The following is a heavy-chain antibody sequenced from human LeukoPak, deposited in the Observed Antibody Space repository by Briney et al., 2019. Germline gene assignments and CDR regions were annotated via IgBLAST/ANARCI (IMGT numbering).Heavy chain of an antibody. D-gene: IGHD3-10*01. CDR1: GFTFSSYE. CDR3: ARDVASYYYRSGSGHYYYGMDV. CDR2: ISSSGSTI. J-gene: IGHJ6*02. V-gene: IGHV3-48*03. Sequence: GGSLRLSCAASGFTFSSYEMNWIRQAPGRGLEWVSYISSSGSTIYYADSVKGRFTISRDNAKNSLYLQMNSLRAEDTAVYYCARDVASYYYRSGSGHYYYGMDVWGQGTTVTVSS.